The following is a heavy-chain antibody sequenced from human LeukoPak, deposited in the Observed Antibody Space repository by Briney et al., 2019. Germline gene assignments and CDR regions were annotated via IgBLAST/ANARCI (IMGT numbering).Heavy chain of an antibody. V-gene: IGHV1-18*01. Sequence: ASVRVTCKASGYTFTSYDIIWVRQAPGQGLEWMGWISAFNGNTNNAQKVQGRVTMTTDTSTSTAYMELRSLTSDDTAMYYCARVYSSAFDHWGQGTLVTVTS. CDR2: ISAFNGNT. CDR3: ARVYSSAFDH. D-gene: IGHD3-10*01. CDR1: GYTFTSYD. J-gene: IGHJ4*02.